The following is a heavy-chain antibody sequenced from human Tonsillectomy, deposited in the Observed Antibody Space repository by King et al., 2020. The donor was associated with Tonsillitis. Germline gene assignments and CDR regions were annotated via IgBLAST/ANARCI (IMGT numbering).Heavy chain of an antibody. CDR1: GFTFNNYW. CDR3: ARDTNQYPYSGAYYDAFDI. Sequence: VQLVESGGGLVQPGGSLRLSCAASGFTFNNYWMTWVRQAPGKGLEWVANIRRDGSQKYYVDSLKGRFTISRDNAKNSLFLQMNSLRAEDTAVYYCARDTNQYPYSGAYYDAFDIWGQGKMVTVSS. D-gene: IGHD3-22*01. V-gene: IGHV3-7*01. CDR2: IRRDGSQK. J-gene: IGHJ3*02.